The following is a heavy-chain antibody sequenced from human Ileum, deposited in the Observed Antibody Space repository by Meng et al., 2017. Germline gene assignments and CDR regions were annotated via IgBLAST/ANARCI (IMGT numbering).Heavy chain of an antibody. Sequence: QVQLQGSGPGLVKPSGTLSLTCAVSGGSISSSNWWSWVRQPPGKGLEWIGEFHPGSGATYNPSLKARVTISVDTSMQQFSLQLTSVTAADTAVYYCAKNGAYCLESWGQGTLVTVSS. CDR2: FHPGSGA. CDR1: GGSISSSNW. V-gene: IGHV4-4*02. D-gene: IGHD2-21*01. J-gene: IGHJ4*02. CDR3: AKNGAYCLES.